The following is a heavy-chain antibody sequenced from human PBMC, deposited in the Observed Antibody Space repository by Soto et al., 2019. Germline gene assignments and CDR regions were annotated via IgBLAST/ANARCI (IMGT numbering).Heavy chain of an antibody. CDR2: IVPNIGTV. Sequence: QVQLVQSGAEVMQPGSSVKVSCKPSGGTLTNFINYPINWVRQYPGQGLEWMGGIVPNIGTVNNAQKFQGRVTMTADKSTGTVYMELSSLRSDASALYYCARRNTAGFLRYFDNWGQGTLVTVSS. CDR1: GGTLTNFINYP. V-gene: IGHV1-69*06. CDR3: ARRNTAGFLRYFDN. D-gene: IGHD6-19*01. J-gene: IGHJ4*02.